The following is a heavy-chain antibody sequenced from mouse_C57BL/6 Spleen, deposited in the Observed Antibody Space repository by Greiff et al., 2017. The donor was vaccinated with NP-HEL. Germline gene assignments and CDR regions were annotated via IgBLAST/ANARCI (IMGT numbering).Heavy chain of an antibody. V-gene: IGHV1-55*01. Sequence: VQLQQPGAELVKPGASVKMSCKASGYTFTSYWITWVKQRPGQGLEWIGDIYPGSGSTNYNEKFKSKATLTVDTSSSTAYMQLSSLTSEASAVYYCVRGEFTSVVATTGYVDVWGRGTTVSVSS. D-gene: IGHD1-1*01. J-gene: IGHJ1*03. CDR1: GYTFTSYW. CDR2: IYPGSGST. CDR3: VRGEFTSVVATTGYVDV.